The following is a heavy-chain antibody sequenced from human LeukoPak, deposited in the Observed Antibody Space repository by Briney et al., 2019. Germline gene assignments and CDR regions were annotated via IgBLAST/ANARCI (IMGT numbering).Heavy chain of an antibody. D-gene: IGHD3-16*01. CDR1: GFTFSSW. CDR3: ALGNSFDY. CDR2: INQDGSEK. V-gene: IGHV3-7*01. J-gene: IGHJ4*02. Sequence: GGSLRLSCAASGFTFSSWMSWVRQAPGKGLEWVANINQDGSEKHYVDSEKGRFTISRDNAKNSLYLQMNTLRAEDTAVYYCALGNSFDYWGQGTLVTVSS.